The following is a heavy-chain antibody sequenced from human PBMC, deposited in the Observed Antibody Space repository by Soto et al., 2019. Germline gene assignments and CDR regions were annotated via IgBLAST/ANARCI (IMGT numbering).Heavy chain of an antibody. D-gene: IGHD5-12*01. V-gene: IGHV3-33*01. CDR3: TRCSNVDRFGYFDL. J-gene: IGHJ2*01. CDR2: IWYDGSKK. CDR1: GFTFSGYG. Sequence: QEQLVESGGGVVQPGRSLRLSCAASGFTFSGYGMHWVHQAPGKGLEWVAVIWYDGSKKYYADSVKGRFTISRDNSKNTLYLQTDNLRAEDTAMYYCTRCSNVDRFGYFDLWGRGTLVTVSS.